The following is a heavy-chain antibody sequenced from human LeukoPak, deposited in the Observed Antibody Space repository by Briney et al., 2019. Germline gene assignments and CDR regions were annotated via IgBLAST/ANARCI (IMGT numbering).Heavy chain of an antibody. D-gene: IGHD2-2*01. V-gene: IGHV3-30*18. CDR1: GFTFSSYG. CDR2: ISNDGSDK. Sequence: GGSLRLSCAASGFTFSSYGMHWVRQAPGKGLEWVAVISNDGSDKYYADSVKCRFTISRDNSKNTLDLQMNSLRVEDTAVYYCAKDRDIVVVPEALGYWGPGTLVTVSS. J-gene: IGHJ4*02. CDR3: AKDRDIVVVPEALGY.